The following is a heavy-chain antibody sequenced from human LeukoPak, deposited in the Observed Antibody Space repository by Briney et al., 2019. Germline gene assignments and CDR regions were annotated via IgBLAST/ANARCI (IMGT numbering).Heavy chain of an antibody. V-gene: IGHV3-74*03. CDR3: VRGGSFGSGDH. Sequence: PGGSLRLSCAASGFTFSDYWMHWVRQGPGKGLVWVSRINKDGSTTTYADSVKGRFTVSRDNVKNTLDLLMSGLRVEDSAMYYCVRGGSFGSGDHWGQGTLVTVSS. CDR1: GFTFSDYW. D-gene: IGHD2-15*01. J-gene: IGHJ4*02. CDR2: INKDGSTT.